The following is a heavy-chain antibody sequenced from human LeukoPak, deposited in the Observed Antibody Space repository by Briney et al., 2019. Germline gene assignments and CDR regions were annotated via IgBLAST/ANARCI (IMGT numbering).Heavy chain of an antibody. V-gene: IGHV4-59*01. CDR3: AREASGPSFDP. D-gene: IGHD6-25*01. CDR1: GGSIRSYY. CDR2: VYYSGST. Sequence: SETLSLTCTVSGGSIRSYYWSWIRQPPGKGLEWIGYVYYSGSTNYNPSLKSRVTISVDTSKNQFSLKLSSVTAADTAVYYCAREASGPSFDPWGQGTLVTVSS. J-gene: IGHJ5*02.